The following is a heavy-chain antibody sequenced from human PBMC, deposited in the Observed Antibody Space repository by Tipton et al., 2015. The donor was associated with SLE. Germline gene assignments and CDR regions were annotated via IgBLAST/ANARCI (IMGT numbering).Heavy chain of an antibody. J-gene: IGHJ4*02. V-gene: IGHV4-34*01. CDR1: GFTFSSYA. CDR3: ARVVSWGTGTLFDY. D-gene: IGHD1-1*01. Sequence: LRLSCAASGFTFSSYAMSWVRQAPGKGLEWIGEINHSGSTNYNPSLKSRVTISVDTSKNQFSLKLSSVTAADTAVYYCARVVSWGTGTLFDYWGQGTLVTVSS. CDR2: INHSGST.